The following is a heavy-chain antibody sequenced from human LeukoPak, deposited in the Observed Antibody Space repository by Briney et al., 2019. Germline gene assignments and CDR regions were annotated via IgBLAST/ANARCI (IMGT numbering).Heavy chain of an antibody. V-gene: IGHV3-48*03. D-gene: IGHD3-22*01. Sequence: GGSLRLSCAASGYTFSSYEMNWVRQAPGKGLEWVSYISSSGSTIYYADSVKGRFTISRDNAKNSLYLQMNSLRAEHTAVYYCARAKYTDSSGHLTLYFQHWGQGTLVTVSS. CDR3: ARAKYTDSSGHLTLYFQH. J-gene: IGHJ1*01. CDR2: ISSSGSTI. CDR1: GYTFSSYE.